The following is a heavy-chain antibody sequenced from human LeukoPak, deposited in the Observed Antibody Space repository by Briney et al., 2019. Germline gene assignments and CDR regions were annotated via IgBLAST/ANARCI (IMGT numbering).Heavy chain of an antibody. D-gene: IGHD6-6*01. CDR1: GGTFSSYA. J-gene: IGHJ6*03. CDR3: ASIGGLAARSYYYYMDV. Sequence: SVKVSCKASGGTFSSYAISWVRQAPGQGLEWMGGIIPIFGTANYAQQFQGRVTITADESTSTAYMELSSLRSEDTAVYYCASIGGLAARSYYYYMDVWGKGTTVTVSS. CDR2: IIPIFGTA. V-gene: IGHV1-69*01.